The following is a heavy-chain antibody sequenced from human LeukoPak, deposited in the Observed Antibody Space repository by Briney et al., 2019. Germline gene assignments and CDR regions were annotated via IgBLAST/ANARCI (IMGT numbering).Heavy chain of an antibody. D-gene: IGHD3-16*02. J-gene: IGHJ4*02. CDR3: AKDIVEAGLFFDY. V-gene: IGHV3-74*01. CDR2: IDTDGTST. Sequence: PGGSLRLSCAASGFTFSSYWMHWVRRVPGKGLVWVSRIDTDGTSTIYADSVKGRFTISRDNAKNSLYLQMNSLRAEDTAVYYCAKDIVEAGLFFDYWGQGTLVTVSS. CDR1: GFTFSSYW.